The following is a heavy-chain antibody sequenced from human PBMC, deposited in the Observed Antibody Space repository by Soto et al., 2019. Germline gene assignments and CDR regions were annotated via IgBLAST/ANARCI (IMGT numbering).Heavy chain of an antibody. CDR1: GVTFNTYA. CDR2: VSYDGSNK. D-gene: IGHD2-15*01. V-gene: IGHV3-30*04. J-gene: IGHJ4*02. Sequence: QVQLVESGGGVVQPGRSLTLSCAASGVTFNTYAMHWVRQALGKGLEWVAIVSYDGSNKYYADSVKGRFTISRDNSKSTLYLQMNSVRAEDTAVYYCAKDRGRYCSGGRCYLFDSWGQGTLVTVSS. CDR3: AKDRGRYCSGGRCYLFDS.